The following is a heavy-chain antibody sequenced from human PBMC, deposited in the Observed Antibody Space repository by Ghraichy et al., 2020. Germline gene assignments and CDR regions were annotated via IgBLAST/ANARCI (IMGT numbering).Heavy chain of an antibody. CDR1: GFTFSSYT. CDR2: ISTSGTTI. J-gene: IGHJ6*03. D-gene: IGHD3-9*01. V-gene: IGHV3-48*02. CDR3: ARDIYDVLTGYYYYMDV. Sequence: GGSLRLSCTASGFTFSSYTMNWVRQAPGKGLEWVSYISTSGTTIYYADSVKGRFTISRDNAENSLYLQMNSLGDEDTAVYYCARDIYDVLTGYYYYMDVWGKGTTVTVSS.